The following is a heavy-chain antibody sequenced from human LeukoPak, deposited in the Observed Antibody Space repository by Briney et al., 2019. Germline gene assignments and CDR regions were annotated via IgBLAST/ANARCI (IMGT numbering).Heavy chain of an antibody. CDR2: IKSDGTTT. CDR3: VREADGGLWPAY. D-gene: IGHD2-21*01. Sequence: GGSLRLSCAASGFTFTSYWIHWVRQAPGKGLVWVSRIKSDGTTTNYADSVQGRFTISRDNTKNTLYLQMNGLSGEDTAVYYCVREADGGLWPAYRGQGILVTVSS. J-gene: IGHJ4*02. CDR1: GFTFTSYW. V-gene: IGHV3-74*01.